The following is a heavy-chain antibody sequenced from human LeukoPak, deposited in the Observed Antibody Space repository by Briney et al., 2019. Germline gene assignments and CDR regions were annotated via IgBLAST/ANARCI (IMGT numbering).Heavy chain of an antibody. J-gene: IGHJ4*02. CDR2: INTNTGNP. CDR3: ARAILQYYFDSSDS. Sequence: ASVKVSCKASGYTFTSSAIHWVRQAPGQGLEWMGWINTNTGNPTYAQGFTGRFVFSLDTSVSTTYLEISSLKPEDTAVYYCARAILQYYFDSSDSWGQGTLVTVSS. V-gene: IGHV7-4-1*02. CDR1: GYTFTSSA. D-gene: IGHD3-22*01.